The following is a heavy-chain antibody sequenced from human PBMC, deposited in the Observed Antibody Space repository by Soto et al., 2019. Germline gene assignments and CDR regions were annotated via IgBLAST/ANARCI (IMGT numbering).Heavy chain of an antibody. CDR3: ARDMFYYDSNYYYFRGPFDY. CDR2: IFHSGST. Sequence: SETLSLTCAVSGASVISTNWWSWVRQPPGKGLEWIGEIFHSGSTNYNPSLKSRVTISLDKSKNQFSLNLTSVTAADTAIYYCARDMFYYDSNYYYFRGPFDYWGQGTLVNGSS. V-gene: IGHV4-4*02. CDR1: GASVISTNW. J-gene: IGHJ4*02. D-gene: IGHD3-22*01.